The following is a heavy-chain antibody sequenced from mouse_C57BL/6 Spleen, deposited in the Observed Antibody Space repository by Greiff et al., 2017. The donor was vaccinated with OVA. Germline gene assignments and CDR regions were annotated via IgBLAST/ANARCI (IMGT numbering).Heavy chain of an antibody. Sequence: QVQLQPGAELVRPGSSVKLSCKASGYTFTSYWMDWVKQRPGQGLEWIGNIYPSDSETHYNQKFKDKATLTVDKSSSTAYMQLSSLTSEDSAVYYCARHYDYDGGADYWGQGTTLTVSS. V-gene: IGHV1-61*01. CDR2: IYPSDSET. J-gene: IGHJ2*01. D-gene: IGHD2-4*01. CDR3: ARHYDYDGGADY. CDR1: GYTFTSYW.